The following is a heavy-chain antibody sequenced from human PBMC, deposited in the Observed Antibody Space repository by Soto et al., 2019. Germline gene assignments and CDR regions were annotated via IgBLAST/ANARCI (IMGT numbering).Heavy chain of an antibody. Sequence: QAQLVQSGAEVKKPGASVKVSCQASGYNFIGYYVFWVRKAPGQGLEWMGWINPKSGATKYAEKFQGRATMTREPSISTAYMELSGLIFDDRAVYYCARDFGPIPAASAMYGMDVWGQGTTVSVSS. J-gene: IGHJ6*02. CDR1: GYNFIGYY. D-gene: IGHD3-16*01. CDR2: INPKSGAT. CDR3: ARDFGPIPAASAMYGMDV. V-gene: IGHV1-2*02.